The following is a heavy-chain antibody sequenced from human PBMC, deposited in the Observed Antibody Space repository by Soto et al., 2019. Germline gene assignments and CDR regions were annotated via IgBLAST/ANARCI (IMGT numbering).Heavy chain of an antibody. V-gene: IGHV4-39*01. CDR2: IYYSGST. J-gene: IGHJ5*02. CDR1: GGSISSSSYY. D-gene: IGHD6-13*01. Sequence: PSETLSLTCTVSGGSISSSSYYWGWIRQPPGKGLEWIGSIYYSGSTYYNPSLKSRVTISVDTSKNQFSLKLSSVTAADTAVYYCARPGIAAAVVIDPWGQGTLVTVSS. CDR3: ARPGIAAAVVIDP.